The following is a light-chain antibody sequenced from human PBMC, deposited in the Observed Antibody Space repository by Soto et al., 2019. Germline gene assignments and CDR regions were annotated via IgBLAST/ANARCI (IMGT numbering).Light chain of an antibody. J-gene: IGKJ3*01. CDR2: GAS. CDR1: QSVSSSY. CDR3: QQYGSSPPT. Sequence: ETVLTQSPGTLSLSPGERATLSCRASQSVSSSYLAWYQQKPGQAPRLLIYGASSRATGIPDRFSGSGSGTDFTLTISRLEPEDFAVYYCQQYGSSPPTFGPGTKVDIK. V-gene: IGKV3-20*01.